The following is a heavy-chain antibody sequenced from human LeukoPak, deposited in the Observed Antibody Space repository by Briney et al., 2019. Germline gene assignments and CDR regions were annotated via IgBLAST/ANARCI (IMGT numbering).Heavy chain of an antibody. CDR2: IYYSGST. J-gene: IGHJ5*02. CDR1: GGSISSSSYY. Sequence: PSETLSLTCTVSGGSISSSSYYWGWIRQPPGKGLEWIGSIYYSGSTYYNPSLKSRVTISVDTSKNQFSLKLSSVTAADTAVYYCARSRYYGARSSGWFDPWGQGTLVTVSS. V-gene: IGHV4-39*07. CDR3: ARSRYYGARSSGWFDP. D-gene: IGHD3-10*01.